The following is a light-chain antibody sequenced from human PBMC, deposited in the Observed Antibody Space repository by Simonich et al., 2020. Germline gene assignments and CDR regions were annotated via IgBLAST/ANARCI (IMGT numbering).Light chain of an antibody. V-gene: IGKV4-1*01. J-gene: IGKJ2*01. Sequence: DIVMTQSPDSLAVSLGERATINCKSSQSVLYSSNNKNYLAWYHQKPGQPPKLLLYWAATRESWVPDRFSGSGSGTDFTLTISSLQAEDVAVYYCQQYYSTPYTFGQGTKLEIK. CDR3: QQYYSTPYT. CDR1: QSVLYSSNNKNY. CDR2: WAA.